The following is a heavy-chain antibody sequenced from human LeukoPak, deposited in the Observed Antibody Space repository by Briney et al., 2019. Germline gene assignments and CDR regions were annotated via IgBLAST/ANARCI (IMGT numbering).Heavy chain of an antibody. CDR2: IKQDGSEK. Sequence: GGSLRLSCAASGFTFSSYWMTWVRQAPGKGLEWVANIKQDGSEKFYVDSVKGRFTISRDNARNSLYLQMNSLRAEDTAVYYCARVLLGVTGYTYGRGIDYWGQGTLVTVSS. V-gene: IGHV3-7*01. CDR3: ARVLLGVTGYTYGRGIDY. CDR1: GFTFSSYW. D-gene: IGHD5-18*01. J-gene: IGHJ4*02.